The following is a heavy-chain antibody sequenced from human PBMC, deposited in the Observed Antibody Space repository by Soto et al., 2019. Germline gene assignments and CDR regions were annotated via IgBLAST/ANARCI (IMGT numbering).Heavy chain of an antibody. CDR3: AKSMIGGGYWPAHYYYYGMDV. J-gene: IGHJ6*02. V-gene: IGHV3-23*01. D-gene: IGHD3-22*01. CDR1: GFTFSSYA. CDR2: ISGSGGST. Sequence: GGSLRLSCAASGFTFSSYAMSWVRQAPGKGLQWVSTISGSGGSTYYADSVKGRFTISRDNSKNTLYLQMNSLRAEDTAVYYCAKSMIGGGYWPAHYYYYGMDVWGQGTTVTVSS.